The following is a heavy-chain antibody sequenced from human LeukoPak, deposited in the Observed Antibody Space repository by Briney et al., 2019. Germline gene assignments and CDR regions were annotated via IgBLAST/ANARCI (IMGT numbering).Heavy chain of an antibody. CDR1: GFTFTSFA. CDR2: ISSCSSYI. V-gene: IGHV3-21*01. J-gene: IGHJ4*02. CDR3: ASNIAAAGTGY. D-gene: IGHD6-13*01. Sequence: GGSLRLSPAASGFTFTSFAMYCVPQAPGQGLEGVSSISSCSSYIYYAYSVKGRFTITRDNAKNTQYLQMNRLRAEDTAVYYCASNIAAAGTGYWGQGTLVTVSS.